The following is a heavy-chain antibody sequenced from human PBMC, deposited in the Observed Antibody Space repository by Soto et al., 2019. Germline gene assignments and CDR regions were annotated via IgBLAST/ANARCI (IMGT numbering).Heavy chain of an antibody. V-gene: IGHV1-69*13. CDR2: IIPIFGTA. Sequence: GASMKVSFKASGGTFSSYAISWGRQAPGQGLEWMGGIIPIFGTANYAQKFQGRVTITADESTSTAYMELSSLRSEDTAVYYCARESGSPRLSDYWGQGTLVTVS. CDR3: ARESGSPRLSDY. D-gene: IGHD5-12*01. CDR1: GGTFSSYA. J-gene: IGHJ4*02.